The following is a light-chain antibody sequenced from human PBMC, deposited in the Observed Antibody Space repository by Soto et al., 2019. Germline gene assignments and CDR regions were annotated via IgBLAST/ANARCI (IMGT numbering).Light chain of an antibody. CDR3: QQYTTYPYT. V-gene: IGKV1-5*01. CDR1: QSVTNW. Sequence: DIQMTQSPSTLSASVGDRVTITCRASQSVTNWLAWYQQKPGKAPNLLIYDASRLQSGIPSRFSGSGSGTEFTLTISSLQPDDFATYCCQQYTTYPYTFGQGTTLEIK. CDR2: DAS. J-gene: IGKJ2*01.